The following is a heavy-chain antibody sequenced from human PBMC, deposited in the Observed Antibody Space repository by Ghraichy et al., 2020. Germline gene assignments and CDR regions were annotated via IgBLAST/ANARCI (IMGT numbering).Heavy chain of an antibody. CDR1: GGSFSGYY. V-gene: IGHV4-34*01. CDR3: ARLPRPLYCSSTSCSYPRTFDY. D-gene: IGHD2-2*01. CDR2: INHSGST. Sequence: SETLSLTCAVYGGSFSGYYWSWIRQPPGKGLEWIGEINHSGSTNYNPSLKSRVTISVDTSKNQFSLKLSSVTAADTAVYYCARLPRPLYCSSTSCSYPRTFDYWGQGTLVTVSS. J-gene: IGHJ4*02.